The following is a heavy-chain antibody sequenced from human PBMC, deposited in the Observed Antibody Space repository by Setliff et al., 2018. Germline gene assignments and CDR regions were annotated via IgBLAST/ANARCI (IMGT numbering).Heavy chain of an antibody. J-gene: IGHJ4*02. CDR1: GGSISTYHW. CDR2: VDWDDDK. D-gene: IGHD6-19*01. Sequence: TLSLTCSVSGGSISTYHWSWIRQPPGKALEWIARVDWDDDKFYSPPLRTRLAISKDTSENQVVLTMTNMDPADTATYYCARSKGVAGIFDYWGQGTLVTVSS. V-gene: IGHV2-70*04. CDR3: ARSKGVAGIFDY.